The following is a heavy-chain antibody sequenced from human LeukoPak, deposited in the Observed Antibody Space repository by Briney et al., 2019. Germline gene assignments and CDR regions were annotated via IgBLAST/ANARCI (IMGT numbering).Heavy chain of an antibody. V-gene: IGHV3-7*01. Sequence: GGSLRLSCAASGFTFSRDWMSWVRQAPGKGLEWVANIKHGGSETLYVDSVKGRFTISRDDAKNLLFLQMNSLRAEDTAVYYCVNGGSAAAHYWGQGTLVTVSS. J-gene: IGHJ4*02. D-gene: IGHD6-13*01. CDR1: GFTFSRDW. CDR3: VNGGSAAAHY. CDR2: IKHGGSET.